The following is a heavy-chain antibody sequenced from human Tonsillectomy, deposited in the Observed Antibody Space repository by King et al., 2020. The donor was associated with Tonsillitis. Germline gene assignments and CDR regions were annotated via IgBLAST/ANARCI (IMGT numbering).Heavy chain of an antibody. CDR3: TRDSMTSVTTGDF. CDR2: IKQDGSEK. J-gene: IGHJ4*02. V-gene: IGHV3-7*01. D-gene: IGHD4-17*01. CDR1: GFTFSTYW. Sequence: VQLVESGGGLVQPGGSLRLSCAASGFTFSTYWMSWVRQAPGKGLEGVANIKQDGSEKYFVDSVKGRFTISRDNAKNSLYLQMNSLRADDTAVYYCTRDSMTSVTTGDFWGQGTLVTVSS.